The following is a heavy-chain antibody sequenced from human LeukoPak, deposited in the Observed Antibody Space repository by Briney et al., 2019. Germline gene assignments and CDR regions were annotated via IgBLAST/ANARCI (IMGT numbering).Heavy chain of an antibody. D-gene: IGHD5-18*01. CDR3: ATLTRGYSYERDYYYGIDV. Sequence: KSSETLSLTCTVSGGSISSYYWSWIRQPPGKGLEWIGEINHSGSTNYNPSLKSRVTISVDTSKNQFSLKLSSVTAADTAVYYCATLTRGYSYERDYYYGIDVWGQGSSVTVSS. V-gene: IGHV4-34*01. CDR2: INHSGST. CDR1: GGSISSYY. J-gene: IGHJ6*02.